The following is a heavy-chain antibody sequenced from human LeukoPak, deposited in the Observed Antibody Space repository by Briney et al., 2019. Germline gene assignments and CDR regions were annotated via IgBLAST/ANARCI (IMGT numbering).Heavy chain of an antibody. CDR1: GFTFSRYG. J-gene: IGHJ4*02. V-gene: IGHV3-30*18. D-gene: IGHD2-2*01. Sequence: GGSLRLSCAASGFTFSRYGMHWVRQAPGKGPEWAAVISSDGNIKYYIDSVKGRFTISRDNSKSTLYLQMTSLRAEDTAVYYCAKDQEVVVVPAAVFDYWGQGTLVTVSS. CDR2: ISSDGNIK. CDR3: AKDQEVVVVPAAVFDY.